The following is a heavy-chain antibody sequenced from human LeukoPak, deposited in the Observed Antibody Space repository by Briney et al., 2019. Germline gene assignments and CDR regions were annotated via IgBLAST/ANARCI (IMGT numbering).Heavy chain of an antibody. CDR2: LRSRGSNT. J-gene: IGHJ4*02. V-gene: IGHV3-23*01. D-gene: IGHD4-23*01. CDR1: GFILSIYA. CDR3: AKGRGGDYGGNLDC. Sequence: GGSLRLSCAASGFILSIYAMSCVRQTPGRGREWGSALRSRGSNTYYPDSVKGRFNISRDNSYNTLYLKMHSLRAEDTAVYFCAKGRGGDYGGNLDCWGQGTLVTVS.